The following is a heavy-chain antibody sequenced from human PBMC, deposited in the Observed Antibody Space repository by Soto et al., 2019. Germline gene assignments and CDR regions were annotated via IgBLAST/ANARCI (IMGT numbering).Heavy chain of an antibody. CDR1: GGTFISDA. CDR3: ARCHSDSSGPGYLDS. V-gene: IGHV1-69*06. D-gene: IGHD3-22*01. Sequence: QVRLVQSEAEVKKAGSSVKVSCKASGGTFISDAVTWVRQAPGQGLEWMGGVIPMFPKANYAQKFQGRATITANKATRAVYIALHSLKSEDTALYYCARCHSDSSGPGYLDSWGQGTLVTVTS. CDR2: VIPMFPKA. J-gene: IGHJ4*02.